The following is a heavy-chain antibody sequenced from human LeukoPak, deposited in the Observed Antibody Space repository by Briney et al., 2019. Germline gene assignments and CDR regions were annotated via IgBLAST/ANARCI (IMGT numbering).Heavy chain of an antibody. V-gene: IGHV1-69*05. Sequence: GASVKVSCKASGGTFSSYAISWVRQAPGQGLEWMGGIIPIFGTANYAQKFRDRVTITTDESTSTAHMEMSSLRSEDTAVYYCARSHSPAYYAPFDYWGQGTLVTVSS. J-gene: IGHJ4*02. D-gene: IGHD3-22*01. CDR3: ARSHSPAYYAPFDY. CDR2: IIPIFGTA. CDR1: GGTFSSYA.